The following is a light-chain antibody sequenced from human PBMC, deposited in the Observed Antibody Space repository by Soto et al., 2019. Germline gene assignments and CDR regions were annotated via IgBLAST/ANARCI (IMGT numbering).Light chain of an antibody. CDR3: HQRSTCPFI. CDR2: DAS. J-gene: IGKJ3*01. Sequence: EIELTQSPATLSLAPGERATLSCRASQSISSYLAWYQQKPDQAPRLLIYDASNRATGIPARFSGSGSGTDFTLTISSLEPEDFAVYYCHQRSTCPFIFGPGTKVDIK. V-gene: IGKV3-11*01. CDR1: QSISSY.